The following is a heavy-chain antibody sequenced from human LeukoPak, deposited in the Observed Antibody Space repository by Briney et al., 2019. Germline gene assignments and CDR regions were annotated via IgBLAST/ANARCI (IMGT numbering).Heavy chain of an antibody. Sequence: GGSLRLSCTASGFTFSNAWMSWVRQAPGKGLEWVGRIKSKTDGGTIDYAAPVKGRFTISRDDSKNTLYLQMNSLKTEDTAVYYCAKVPNYYDSSGYYIRRGQGTLVTVSS. CDR2: IKSKTDGGTI. CDR1: GFTFSNAW. CDR3: AKVPNYYDSSGYYIR. V-gene: IGHV3-15*01. J-gene: IGHJ4*02. D-gene: IGHD3-22*01.